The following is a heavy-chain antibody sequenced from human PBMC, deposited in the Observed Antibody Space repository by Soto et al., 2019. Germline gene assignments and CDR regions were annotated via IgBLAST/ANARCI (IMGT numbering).Heavy chain of an antibody. CDR1: GFTFSSYA. CDR3: AKVGGYSGYDDYYYYYYMDV. V-gene: IGHV3-23*01. J-gene: IGHJ6*03. D-gene: IGHD5-12*01. Sequence: GGSLRLSCAASGFTFSSYAMSWVRQAPGKGLEWVSAISGSGGSTYYADSVKGRFTISRDNSKNTLYLQMNSLRAEDTAVYYCAKVGGYSGYDDYYYYYYMDVWGKGTTVTVSS. CDR2: ISGSGGST.